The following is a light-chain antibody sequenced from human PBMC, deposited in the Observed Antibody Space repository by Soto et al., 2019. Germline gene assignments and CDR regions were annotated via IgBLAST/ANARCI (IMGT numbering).Light chain of an antibody. Sequence: DIQMTQSPSGLSASVGDRVTITCRASQSIGKHLNWYQQKPGKAPKFLIYGASTLQSGVPSRFTGSGSGTDFTLTVNSLQAEDFAIYYCQQGYNSPATFGQGTRLEI. CDR1: QSIGKH. J-gene: IGKJ5*01. V-gene: IGKV1-39*01. CDR2: GAS. CDR3: QQGYNSPAT.